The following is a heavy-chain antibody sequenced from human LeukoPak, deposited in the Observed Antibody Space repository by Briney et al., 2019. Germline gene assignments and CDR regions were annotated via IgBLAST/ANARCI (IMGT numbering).Heavy chain of an antibody. CDR2: IYTSGST. V-gene: IGHV4-4*07. D-gene: IGHD1-26*01. CDR1: GGSISSYY. Sequence: SETLSLTCTVSGGSISSYYWSWIRQPAGKGREWIGRIYTSGSTNYNASLKSRVSMSVDTSKNQFSLKLSSVTAADTAVFYCARENSGSYREFDYWGQGTLVTVSS. CDR3: ARENSGSYREFDY. J-gene: IGHJ4*02.